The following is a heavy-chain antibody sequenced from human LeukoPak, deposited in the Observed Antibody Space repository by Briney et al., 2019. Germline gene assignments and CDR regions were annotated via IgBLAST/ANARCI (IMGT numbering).Heavy chain of an antibody. Sequence: PGGSLRPSCAASGFTFSRYAMTWVRQAPGKGLEWVSGISASGGSTYYADSVKGRFTISRDNSKDTLYMQMNSLRADDTAVYYCASYYDSSAYFDHWGQGTLVTVSS. CDR2: ISASGGST. CDR1: GFTFSRYA. CDR3: ASYYDSSAYFDH. V-gene: IGHV3-23*01. J-gene: IGHJ4*02. D-gene: IGHD3-22*01.